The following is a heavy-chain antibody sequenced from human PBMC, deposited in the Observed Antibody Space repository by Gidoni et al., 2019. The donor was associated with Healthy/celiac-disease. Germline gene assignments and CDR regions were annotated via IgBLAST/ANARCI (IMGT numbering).Heavy chain of an antibody. J-gene: IGHJ4*02. CDR1: GFTVSSNS. V-gene: IGHV3-66*01. Sequence: EVQLVESVGGLVQPGVALLLPCAAAGFTVSSNSMSWVRQAPGKGLEWVSVIYSGGSTYYADPVEGRFTISRDHSKNALYLQMNSLRAEDTAVYYCASGRRYSYDDYWGQGTLVTVSS. D-gene: IGHD5-18*01. CDR2: IYSGGST. CDR3: ASGRRYSYDDY.